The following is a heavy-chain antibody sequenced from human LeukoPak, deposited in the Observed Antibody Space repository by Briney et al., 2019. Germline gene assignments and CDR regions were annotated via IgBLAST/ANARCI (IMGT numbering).Heavy chain of an antibody. Sequence: SETLSLTCTVSGYSISSGYYWGWIRQPPGKGLEWIGSIYHSGSTYYNPSLKSRVTISVDTSKNQFSLKLSSVTAADTAVYYCASGETGSVIDYWGQGTLVTVSS. CDR3: ASGETGSVIDY. CDR2: IYHSGST. D-gene: IGHD1-14*01. CDR1: GYSISSGYY. V-gene: IGHV4-38-2*02. J-gene: IGHJ4*02.